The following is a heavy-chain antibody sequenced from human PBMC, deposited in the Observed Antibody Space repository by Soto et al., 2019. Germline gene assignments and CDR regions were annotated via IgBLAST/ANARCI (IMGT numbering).Heavy chain of an antibody. V-gene: IGHV4-39*01. CDR3: ARQLVVMGYYYYGMDV. Sequence: LSXTFTLSGGSFISSIYYWGGIRQPPGKGLEWIGSIYYSGSTYYNPSLKSRVTISVDTSKNQFSLKLSSVTAADTAVYYCARQLVVMGYYYYGMDVWGQGTTVTVSS. J-gene: IGHJ6*02. CDR1: GGSFISSIYY. CDR2: IYYSGST. D-gene: IGHD3-22*01.